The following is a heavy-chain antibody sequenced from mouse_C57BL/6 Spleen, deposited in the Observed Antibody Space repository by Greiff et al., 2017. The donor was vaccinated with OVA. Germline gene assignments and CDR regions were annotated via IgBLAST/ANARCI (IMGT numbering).Heavy chain of an antibody. V-gene: IGHV2-2*01. J-gene: IGHJ4*01. CDR3: ASVYDGYYGNYAMDY. CDR1: GFSLTSYG. D-gene: IGHD2-3*01. Sequence: QVHVKQSGPGLVQPSQSLSITCTVSGFSLTSYGVHWVRQSPGKGLEWLGVIWSGGSTDYNAAFISRLSISKDNSKGQVFFKMNSLQADDTAIYDCASVYDGYYGNYAMDYWGQGTSVTVSS. CDR2: IWSGGST.